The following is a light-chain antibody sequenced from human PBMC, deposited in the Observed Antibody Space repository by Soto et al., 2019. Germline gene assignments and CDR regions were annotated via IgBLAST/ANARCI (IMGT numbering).Light chain of an antibody. Sequence: AIQMTQSPSSLSASVGDRITITCRASQGIRNDLSWYQQKSGKAPKLLIFAASSLQSGVPSRFSGSGSGTDFTLTLSRLQPEDFATYYCLQDYSYPLTFGGGTKVEIK. V-gene: IGKV1-6*01. CDR3: LQDYSYPLT. CDR1: QGIRND. J-gene: IGKJ4*01. CDR2: AAS.